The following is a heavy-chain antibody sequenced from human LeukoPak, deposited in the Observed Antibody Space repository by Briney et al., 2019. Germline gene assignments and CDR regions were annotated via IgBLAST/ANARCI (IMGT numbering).Heavy chain of an antibody. V-gene: IGHV3-23*01. J-gene: IGHJ4*02. Sequence: GGSLRLSCAASVFTFSSSAMTWVRHTPGGGLEWGSAINGDVSDTIYTDSVKDRFTVSRENSKNTLYLQMQSLRAEDTAVYYCAKGGGYAPLDYWGQGTLVSVSS. CDR1: VFTFSSSA. CDR3: AKGGGYAPLDY. CDR2: INGDVSDT. D-gene: IGHD5-12*01.